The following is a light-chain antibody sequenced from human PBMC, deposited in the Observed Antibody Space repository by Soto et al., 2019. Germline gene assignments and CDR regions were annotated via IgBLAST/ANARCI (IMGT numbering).Light chain of an antibody. Sequence: QSALTQPPSASGSPGQSVTISCTGTNSDVGGYNFVSWYQQHPGKAPKLIIYGVTKRPSGVPDRFSGSKSGKTASLTVSGLQAEDEADYYCSSYAGSNNRYVFGTGTKVTVL. CDR1: NSDVGGYNF. V-gene: IGLV2-8*01. CDR3: SSYAGSNNRYV. CDR2: GVT. J-gene: IGLJ1*01.